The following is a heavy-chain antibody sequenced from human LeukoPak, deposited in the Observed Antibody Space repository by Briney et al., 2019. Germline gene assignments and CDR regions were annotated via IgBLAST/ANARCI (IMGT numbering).Heavy chain of an antibody. CDR3: AGIPVFGVVLHQEPV. CDR1: GCTFSSYA. Sequence: GASVKVSCKDSGCTFSSYAISWVRQAPGQGLEWMGGIIPIFGTANYAQKFQGRVTITADESTSTAYMELSSLRFDDTAVYFCAGIPVFGVVLHQEPVWGKGTTVTVSS. V-gene: IGHV1-69*13. D-gene: IGHD3-3*01. CDR2: IIPIFGTA. J-gene: IGHJ6*03.